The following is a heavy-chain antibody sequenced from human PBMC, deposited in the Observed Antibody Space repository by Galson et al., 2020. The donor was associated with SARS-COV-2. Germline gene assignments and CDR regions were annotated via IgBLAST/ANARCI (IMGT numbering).Heavy chain of an antibody. V-gene: IGHV1-24*01. Sequence: ASVKVSCKVSGYTLTELSMHWVRQAPGKGLEWMGGFDPEDGETIYAQKFQGRVTMTEDTSTDTAYMELSSLRSEDTAVYYCATAPGIAVAGAWFYPWGQGTLVTVSS. J-gene: IGHJ5*02. D-gene: IGHD6-19*01. CDR2: FDPEDGET. CDR3: ATAPGIAVAGAWFYP. CDR1: GYTLTELS.